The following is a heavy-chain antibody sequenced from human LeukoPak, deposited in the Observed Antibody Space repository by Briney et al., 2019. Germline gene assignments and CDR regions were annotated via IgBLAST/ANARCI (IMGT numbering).Heavy chain of an antibody. CDR3: ARFRLGGSTSCCGVCDAFDV. D-gene: IGHD2-2*01. CDR1: GGSISSYY. CDR2: IYYSGST. Sequence: SETLSLTCTVSGGSISSYYWSWIRQPPGKGLEWIGYIYYSGSTNYNPSLKSRVTISVDTSKNQFSLKLSSVTAADTAVYYCARFRLGGSTSCCGVCDAFDVWGQGTMVTVSS. J-gene: IGHJ3*01. V-gene: IGHV4-59*01.